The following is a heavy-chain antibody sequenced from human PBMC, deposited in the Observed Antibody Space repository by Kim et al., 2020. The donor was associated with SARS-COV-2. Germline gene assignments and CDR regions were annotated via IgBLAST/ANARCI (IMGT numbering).Heavy chain of an antibody. J-gene: IGHJ4*02. Sequence: ASVKVSCKASGYTFTSYDINWVRQAPGQGLEWMGRINPNSGGTNYAQKFQGRVTMTRDTSISTAYMELRRLRSDDTAVYYCARDSHDSSNYYYVSDYWGQGTLVTVSS. CDR1: GYTFTSYD. CDR2: INPNSGGT. CDR3: ARDSHDSSNYYYVSDY. V-gene: IGHV1-2*06. D-gene: IGHD3-22*01.